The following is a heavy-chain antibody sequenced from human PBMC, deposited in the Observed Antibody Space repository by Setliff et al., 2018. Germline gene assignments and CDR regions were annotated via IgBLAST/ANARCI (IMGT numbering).Heavy chain of an antibody. CDR1: GYTFINYE. D-gene: IGHD6-19*01. V-gene: IGHV1-8*02. CDR3: ARAYSSGWYAVYIHYYGMDV. J-gene: IGHJ6*02. CDR2: MNPNSGNT. Sequence: ASVKVSCKASGYTFINYEINWVRQATGQGLEWMGWMNPNSGNTGYAQKFQGRVTMTRNTSISTAYMELSSLRSEDTAVYYCARAYSSGWYAVYIHYYGMDVRGQGTTVTVSS.